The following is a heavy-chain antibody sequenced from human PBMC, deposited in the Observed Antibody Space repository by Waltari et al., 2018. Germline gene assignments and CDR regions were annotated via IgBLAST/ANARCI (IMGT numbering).Heavy chain of an antibody. D-gene: IGHD1-26*01. CDR2: INPNSGGT. CDR3: ARETAGATAWFDP. CDR1: GYTCTGYY. V-gene: IGHV1-2*02. J-gene: IGHJ5*02. Sequence: QVQLVQSGAEVKGPGASVRVSCMASGYTCTGYYMHWVRQAPGQGLEWMGWINPNSGGTNYSQHFQGRVTMTKDTSVSTAYMELSWLISDDTAVYYCARETAGATAWFDPWGQGTLVTVSS.